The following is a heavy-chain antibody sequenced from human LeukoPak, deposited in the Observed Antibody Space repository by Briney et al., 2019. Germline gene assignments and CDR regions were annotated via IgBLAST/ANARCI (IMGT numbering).Heavy chain of an antibody. CDR3: AREGSIVARTDY. J-gene: IGHJ4*02. V-gene: IGHV3-30-3*01. Sequence: GGSLRLSCEASGFTFGNYAMHWVRQAPGKRLEWVAVISYDGNREYYPDSVKGRFTISRDNSKNTLYLQMNGLKTEDTAVYYCAREGSIVARTDYWGRGALVIVSS. CDR2: ISYDGNRE. D-gene: IGHD2-15*01. CDR1: GFTFGNYA.